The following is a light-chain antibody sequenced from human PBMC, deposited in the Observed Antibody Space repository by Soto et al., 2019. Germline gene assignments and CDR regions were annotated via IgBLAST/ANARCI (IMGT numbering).Light chain of an antibody. Sequence: IQMTQAPSSLSAAVGDRVTITCQASQDIKNYLIWYQQKPGKAPKLLIYDASSLGTGVSSRFSGSGSGTYFTLTISSLQPEDIATCYCQQFDSVPCTFGQGTRLEIK. CDR1: QDIKNY. J-gene: IGKJ2*02. CDR2: DAS. CDR3: QQFDSVPCT. V-gene: IGKV1-33*01.